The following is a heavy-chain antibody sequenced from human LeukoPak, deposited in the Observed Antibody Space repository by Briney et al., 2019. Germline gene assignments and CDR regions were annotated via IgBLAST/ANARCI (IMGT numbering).Heavy chain of an antibody. V-gene: IGHV3-30-3*01. J-gene: IGHJ4*02. CDR3: ANPDPPYNWNGADYFDY. CDR1: GFTFSSYA. D-gene: IGHD1-20*01. Sequence: GGSLRLSCAASGFTFSSYAMHWVRQAPGKGLEWVAVISYDGSNKYYADSVKGRFTISRDNSKNTLYLQMNSLRAEDTAVYYCANPDPPYNWNGADYFDYWGQGTLVTVSS. CDR2: ISYDGSNK.